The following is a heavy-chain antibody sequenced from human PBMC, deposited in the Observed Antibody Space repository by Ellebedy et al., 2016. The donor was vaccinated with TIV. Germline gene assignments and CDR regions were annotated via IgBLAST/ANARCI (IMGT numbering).Heavy chain of an antibody. Sequence: MPGGSLRLSCTVSGLSISSSSYYWGWVRPPPGKGLEWLCSMYYSANTHYKPSLKSRITMSIDTSKNQWSLKLTSVTAADTAVYYCARHAYGGVFFDYWGQGTPVTVSS. D-gene: IGHD3-16*01. V-gene: IGHV4-39*07. CDR1: GLSISSSSYY. J-gene: IGHJ4*02. CDR3: ARHAYGGVFFDY. CDR2: MYYSANT.